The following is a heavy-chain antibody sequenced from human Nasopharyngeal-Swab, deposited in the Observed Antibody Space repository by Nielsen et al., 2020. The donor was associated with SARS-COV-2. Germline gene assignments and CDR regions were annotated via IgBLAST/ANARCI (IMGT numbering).Heavy chain of an antibody. CDR1: GGSFSGYY. Sequence: SETLSLTCAVYGGSFSGYYWSWIRQPPGKGLEWIGEINHSGTTSYNPSLKSRVTISSDTSKNQFSLKLSSVTAADTAVYYCARGHRSISMIVVVIATAHFYFDSWGQGTLVTVTS. J-gene: IGHJ4*02. CDR2: INHSGTT. CDR3: ARGHRSISMIVVVIATAHFYFDS. D-gene: IGHD3-22*01. V-gene: IGHV4-34*01.